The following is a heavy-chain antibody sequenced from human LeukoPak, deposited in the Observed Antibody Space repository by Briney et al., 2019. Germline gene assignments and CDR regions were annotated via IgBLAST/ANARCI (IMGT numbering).Heavy chain of an antibody. CDR2: MSYDGSNK. Sequence: GRSLRLSCAASGFTFSSYAMHWVRQAPGRGLEWVAVMSYDGSNKYYADSVKGRFTISRDNSKNTLYLQMNSLRAEDTAVYYCARDESYYDILTGVGYWGQGTLVTVSS. CDR1: GFTFSSYA. V-gene: IGHV3-30*04. J-gene: IGHJ4*02. CDR3: ARDESYYDILTGVGY. D-gene: IGHD3-9*01.